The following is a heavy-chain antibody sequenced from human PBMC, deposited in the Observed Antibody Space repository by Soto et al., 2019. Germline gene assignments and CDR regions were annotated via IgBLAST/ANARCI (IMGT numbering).Heavy chain of an antibody. D-gene: IGHD3-9*01. CDR3: ARGPDILTAYYGPFES. V-gene: IGHV3-72*01. CDR1: GFTFSDHY. J-gene: IGHJ4*02. Sequence: EVQLVESGGGLVQPGGSLRLSCAASGFTFSDHYMDWVHQAPGKRLEWVGRIRNKANSYSTGYGPSVRGRFTISRDDSKSSLYLQMYRLKTEDTAVYYCARGPDILTAYYGPFESWGKGTLVTLSS. CDR2: IRNKANSYST.